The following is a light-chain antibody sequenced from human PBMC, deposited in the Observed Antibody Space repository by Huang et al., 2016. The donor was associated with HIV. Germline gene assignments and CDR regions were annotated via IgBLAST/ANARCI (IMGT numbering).Light chain of an antibody. CDR3: QQYGSSPLYT. J-gene: IGKJ2*01. V-gene: IGKV3-20*01. Sequence: EIVLTQSPGTLSLSPGERAALSCRASQSVSSSYLAWYQQKPGQAPRLLIYGASSRATGIPDRFSGSGSGTDFTLTITGLGPEDFAVYYCQQYGSSPLYTFGQGTKLEI. CDR2: GAS. CDR1: QSVSSSY.